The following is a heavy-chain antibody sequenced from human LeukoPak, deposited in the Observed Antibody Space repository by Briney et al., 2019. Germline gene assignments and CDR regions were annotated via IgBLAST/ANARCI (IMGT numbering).Heavy chain of an antibody. CDR1: GGSISSYY. Sequence: SETLSLTCTVSGGSISSYYWSWIRQPPGKGLEWIGYIYYSGSTNYNPSLKNRVTISVDTSKNQFSLKLSSVTAADTAVYYCASQRGYSYGRFDYWGQGTLVTVSS. CDR3: ASQRGYSYGRFDY. D-gene: IGHD5-18*01. CDR2: IYYSGST. J-gene: IGHJ4*02. V-gene: IGHV4-59*01.